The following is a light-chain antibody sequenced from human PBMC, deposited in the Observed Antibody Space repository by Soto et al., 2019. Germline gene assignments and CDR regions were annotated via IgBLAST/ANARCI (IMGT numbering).Light chain of an antibody. Sequence: DIQMTQSPSSLSASVRDRVTITCRASQGISNYLAWYQQKPGKVPTLLIYAASTLQSGVPSRFSGSGSGTDFTLTISSLQPEDVATYYCQKYDSAPWTFGQGTMVEIK. J-gene: IGKJ1*01. CDR2: AAS. V-gene: IGKV1-27*01. CDR3: QKYDSAPWT. CDR1: QGISNY.